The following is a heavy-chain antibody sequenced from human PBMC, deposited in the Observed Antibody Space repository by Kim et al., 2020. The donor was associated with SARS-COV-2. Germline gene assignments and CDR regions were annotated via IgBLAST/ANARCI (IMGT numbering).Heavy chain of an antibody. J-gene: IGHJ4*02. CDR3: ARLNRYGLDY. V-gene: IGHV4-59*01. CDR1: GGSISSYY. Sequence: SQTLSLTCTVSGGSISSYYWSWIRQPPGKGLEWIGYIYYSGSTNYNPSLKSRVTISVDTSKNQFSLKLSSVTAADTAVYYCARLNRYGLDYWGQGTLVT. D-gene: IGHD4-17*01. CDR2: IYYSGST.